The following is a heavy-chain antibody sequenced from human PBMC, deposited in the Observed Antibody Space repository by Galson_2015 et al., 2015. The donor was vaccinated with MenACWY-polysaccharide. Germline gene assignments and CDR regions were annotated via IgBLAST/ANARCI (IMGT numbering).Heavy chain of an antibody. J-gene: IGHJ6*03. V-gene: IGHV3-23*01. CDR2: ISGSGDST. CDR1: GFTFSVYA. Sequence: SLRLSCAASGFTFSVYAMSWVRQAPGKGLEWVSTISGSGDSTNYADSVKGRFTISRDNSKNTLYLQTNSLRAEDTALYYCTKFQGHYYYSYYMDVWGKGTTVTVPS. CDR3: TKFQGHYYYSYYMDV.